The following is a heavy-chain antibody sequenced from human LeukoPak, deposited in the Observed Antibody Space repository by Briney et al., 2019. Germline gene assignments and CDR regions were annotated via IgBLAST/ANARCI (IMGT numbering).Heavy chain of an antibody. J-gene: IGHJ6*02. CDR2: INHSGST. CDR1: GGSFSGYY. D-gene: IGHD6-19*01. Sequence: PSETLSLTCAVYGGSFSGYYWSWIRQPPGKGLEWIGEINHSGSTNYNPSLKSRVTISVDTSKNQFSLKLSSVTAADTAAYYCARVTVAGTFGYYYYGMDVWGQGTTVTVSS. CDR3: ARVTVAGTFGYYYYGMDV. V-gene: IGHV4-34*01.